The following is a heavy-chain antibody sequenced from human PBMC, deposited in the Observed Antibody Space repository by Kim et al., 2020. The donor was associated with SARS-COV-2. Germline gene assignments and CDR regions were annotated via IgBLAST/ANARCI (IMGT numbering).Heavy chain of an antibody. J-gene: IGHJ6*02. CDR3: ARNERAEVTIFGTYYYYYGMDV. Sequence: SVKVSCKASGGTFSSYAISWVRQAPGQGLEWMGGIIPIFGTANYAQKFQGRVTITADESTSTAYMELSSLRSEDTAVYYCARNERAEVTIFGTYYYYYGMDVWGQGTTVTVSS. CDR2: IIPIFGTA. CDR1: GGTFSSYA. V-gene: IGHV1-69*13. D-gene: IGHD3-3*01.